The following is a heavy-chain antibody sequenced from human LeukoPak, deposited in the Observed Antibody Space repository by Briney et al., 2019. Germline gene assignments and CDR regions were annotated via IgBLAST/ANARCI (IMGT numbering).Heavy chain of an antibody. CDR3: ARARSDYDILTGYYDYYYMDV. Sequence: SETLSLTCTVSGGSISSGSYYWSWIRQPAGKGLEWIGRIYTSGSTNYNPSLKSRVTISVDTSKNQFSLKLSSVTAADTAVYYCARARSDYDILTGYYDYYYMDVWGKGTTVTISS. V-gene: IGHV4-61*02. CDR1: GGSISSGSYY. J-gene: IGHJ6*03. CDR2: IYTSGST. D-gene: IGHD3-9*01.